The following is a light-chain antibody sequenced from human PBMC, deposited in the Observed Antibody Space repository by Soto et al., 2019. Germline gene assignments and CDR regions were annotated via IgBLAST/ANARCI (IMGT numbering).Light chain of an antibody. CDR2: GAS. J-gene: IGKJ5*01. V-gene: IGKV3-20*01. Sequence: EIVLTQSPGTLSRSRWGGGAVGCMASQSVSNNYLAWYQQKPGQAPRLLIYGASNRATGIPDRFSGSGSGTDFTLTISRLEPEDFAVYYCQQYGSSPITFGQGTRLEIK. CDR1: QSVSNNY. CDR3: QQYGSSPIT.